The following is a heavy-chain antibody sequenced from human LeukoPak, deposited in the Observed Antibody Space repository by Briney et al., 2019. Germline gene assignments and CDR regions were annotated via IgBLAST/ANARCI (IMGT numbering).Heavy chain of an antibody. CDR3: ASDIVVVPAAIRYYYYGTDV. Sequence: GGSLRLSCAASGFTFSSYAMSWVRQAPGKGLEWVSAISGSGGSTYYADSVKGRFTISRDNAKNSLYLQMNSLRAEDTAVYYCASDIVVVPAAIRYYYYGTDVWGQGTTVTVSS. D-gene: IGHD2-2*01. CDR1: GFTFSSYA. J-gene: IGHJ6*02. CDR2: ISGSGGST. V-gene: IGHV3-23*01.